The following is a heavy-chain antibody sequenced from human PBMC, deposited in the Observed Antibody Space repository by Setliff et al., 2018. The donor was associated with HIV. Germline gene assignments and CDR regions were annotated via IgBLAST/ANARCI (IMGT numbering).Heavy chain of an antibody. D-gene: IGHD3-22*01. CDR1: GYSFTSYY. CDR2: INPSGGSA. J-gene: IGHJ6*03. Sequence: GASVKVSCKASGYSFTSYYLHWVRQAPGQGLEWMGMINPSGGSASYAQKFQGRVTMSRDTSTSTVYMELSSLRSEDTAVYYCARAADSYDTTNYHFTYYYYMDVWGKGTTVTVSS. V-gene: IGHV1-46*01. CDR3: ARAADSYDTTNYHFTYYYYMDV.